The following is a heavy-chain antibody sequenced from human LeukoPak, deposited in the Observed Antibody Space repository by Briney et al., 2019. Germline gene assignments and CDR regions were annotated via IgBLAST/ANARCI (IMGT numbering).Heavy chain of an antibody. CDR2: IRTKAYGGTT. CDR3: TRGYGGALDL. Sequence: GGTLRLSCAGSGFSFGDYAMNWVRQAPGKGLECVSFIRTKAYGGTTEYAASVQGRFTISRDDSRSIAYLQMNSLKTEDTAVYYCTRGYGGALDLRRQGTMVTVSS. CDR1: GFSFGDYA. J-gene: IGHJ3*01. D-gene: IGHD3-16*01. V-gene: IGHV3-49*04.